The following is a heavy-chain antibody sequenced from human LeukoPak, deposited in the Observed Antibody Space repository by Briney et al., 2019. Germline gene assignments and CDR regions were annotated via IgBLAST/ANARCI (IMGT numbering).Heavy chain of an antibody. D-gene: IGHD3-16*01. CDR3: ARVLDLSKRGLDAFDI. Sequence: ASETPSLTCTVSGGSISSSDYYWGWIRQPPGKGLEWIGYVYYSGSTNYNPSLKSRVTISVDTSKKQFSLKLSSATAADTAVYYCARVLDLSKRGLDAFDIWGQGTMVTVSS. V-gene: IGHV4-61*08. CDR1: GGSISSSDYY. J-gene: IGHJ3*02. CDR2: VYYSGST.